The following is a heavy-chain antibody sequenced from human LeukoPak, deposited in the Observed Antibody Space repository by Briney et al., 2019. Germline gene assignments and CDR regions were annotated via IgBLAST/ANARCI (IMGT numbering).Heavy chain of an antibody. CDR3: ARDLLEGAAPLDY. Sequence: GGSLRLSCAASGFTVSSNYMSWVRQAPGKGLEWVSYISRGGFTIYYADSVKGRFTISRDNAKNSLYLQMNSLRAEDTAVYYCARDLLEGAAPLDYWGQGTLVTVSS. CDR1: GFTVSSNY. CDR2: ISRGGFTI. V-gene: IGHV3-11*04. J-gene: IGHJ4*02. D-gene: IGHD1-26*01.